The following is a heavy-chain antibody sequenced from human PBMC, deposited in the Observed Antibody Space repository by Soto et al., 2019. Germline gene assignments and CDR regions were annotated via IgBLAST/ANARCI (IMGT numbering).Heavy chain of an antibody. CDR3: AACDRTNFDY. J-gene: IGHJ4*02. CDR2: NYWDDDK. CDR1: GFSVPPRPVD. D-gene: IGHD4-17*01. Sequence: GPTQVNPTQTRTFTCTFCGFSVPPRPVDVGWICQAPGKPLEWLTINYWDDDKRYSTYSKSRITIAKDTSKNQVVLYITNMYSVEKASDSYAACDRTNFDYWGQGILVTVSS. V-gene: IGHV2-5*02.